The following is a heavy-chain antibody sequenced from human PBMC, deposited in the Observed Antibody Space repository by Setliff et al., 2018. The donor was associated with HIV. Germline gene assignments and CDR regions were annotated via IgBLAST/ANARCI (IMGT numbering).Heavy chain of an antibody. Sequence: GASVKVSCKASGGTFSSYAFNWVRQAPGQGLEWMGGIIPIFGTANYAQKFQGRVSITADESTSTAYMELSSLRSEDTAVYYCGVGPEKIYYYYGMDVWGQGTTVTVSS. J-gene: IGHJ6*02. CDR3: GVGPEKIYYYYGMDV. V-gene: IGHV1-69*13. CDR2: IIPIFGTA. D-gene: IGHD1-26*01. CDR1: GGTFSSYA.